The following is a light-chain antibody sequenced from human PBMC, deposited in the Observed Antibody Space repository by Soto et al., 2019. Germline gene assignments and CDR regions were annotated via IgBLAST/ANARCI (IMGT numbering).Light chain of an antibody. V-gene: IGKV3-11*01. CDR3: HQQSNWQIT. Sequence: EIVLTQSPVTLSLSPGERATLCCRASQSVSSYLVWYQQKPGQAPRLLIYDASNRATGIPARFSGSGSGTDFTLTISSLEPEDFAVYYCHQQSNWQITFGGGTKVEIK. CDR2: DAS. CDR1: QSVSSY. J-gene: IGKJ4*01.